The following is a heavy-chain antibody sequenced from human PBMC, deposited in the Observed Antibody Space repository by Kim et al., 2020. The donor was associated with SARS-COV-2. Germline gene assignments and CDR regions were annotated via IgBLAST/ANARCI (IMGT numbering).Heavy chain of an antibody. J-gene: IGHJ5*02. CDR1: GFTFSGHW. V-gene: IGHV3-7*01. Sequence: GGSLRLSCAASGFTFSGHWMHWVRQAPGKGLEWVANIKQDGTEKYYLASVKGRFTISRDNAKNSLFLQMDSLRAEDTAVYYCAREAEGYCSTGTCYRFPLDPWGQGTLVTVSS. D-gene: IGHD2-15*01. CDR2: IKQDGTEK. CDR3: AREAEGYCSTGTCYRFPLDP.